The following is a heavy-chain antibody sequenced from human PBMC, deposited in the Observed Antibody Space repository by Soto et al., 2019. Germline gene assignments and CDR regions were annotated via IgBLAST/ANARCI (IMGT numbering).Heavy chain of an antibody. Sequence: ASVKVSCKASGGTFSSYAISWVRQAPGQGLEWMGGIIPIFGTANYAQKFQGRVTITADESTSTAYMELSSLRSEDTAVYYCARDPLWGSYRSGYYYYGMDVWGQGTTVTVSS. J-gene: IGHJ6*02. D-gene: IGHD3-16*02. CDR2: IIPIFGTA. V-gene: IGHV1-69*13. CDR3: ARDPLWGSYRSGYYYYGMDV. CDR1: GGTFSSYA.